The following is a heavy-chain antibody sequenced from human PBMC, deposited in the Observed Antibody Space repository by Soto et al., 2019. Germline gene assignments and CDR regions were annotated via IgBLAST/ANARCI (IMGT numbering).Heavy chain of an antibody. CDR1: GGSISSGGYY. D-gene: IGHD6-19*01. V-gene: IGHV4-31*03. CDR3: ASGYSSGDFYFDY. CDR2: IYYSGST. J-gene: IGHJ4*02. Sequence: SETLSLTCTVSGGSISSGGYYWSWIRQHPGKGLEWIGYIYYSGSTYYNPSLKSRVTISVDTSKNQFSLKLSSVTAADTAVYYCASGYSSGDFYFDYWGQGTLVTVSS.